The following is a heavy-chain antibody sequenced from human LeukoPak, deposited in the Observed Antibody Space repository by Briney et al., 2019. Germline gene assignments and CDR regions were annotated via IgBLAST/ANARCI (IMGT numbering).Heavy chain of an antibody. CDR1: GFGFSTSW. J-gene: IGHJ6*02. V-gene: IGHV3-7*01. D-gene: IGHD2/OR15-2a*01. CDR3: TSLSNSYGMDV. CDR2: IKQDGSEK. Sequence: GGSLRLSCAASGFGFSTSWMSWVRQAPGKGLEWVANIKQDGSEKYYVDSVKGRFTISRDNAKNSVYLQMNSLRDEDTAVYYCTSLSNSYGMDVWGQGTTATASS.